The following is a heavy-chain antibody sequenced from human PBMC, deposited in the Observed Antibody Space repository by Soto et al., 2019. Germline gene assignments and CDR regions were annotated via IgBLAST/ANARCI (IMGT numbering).Heavy chain of an antibody. V-gene: IGHV3-7*05. Sequence: GGSLRLSCAASGFTFSSYWMSWVRQAPGKGLEWVANIKQDGSEKYYVDSVKGRFTISRDNAKNSLYLQMNSLRAEDTAVYYCARQPRIAYCGGDCYSSSFDYWGQGTLVTVSS. CDR3: ARQPRIAYCGGDCYSSSFDY. J-gene: IGHJ4*02. CDR2: IKQDGSEK. D-gene: IGHD2-21*02. CDR1: GFTFSSYW.